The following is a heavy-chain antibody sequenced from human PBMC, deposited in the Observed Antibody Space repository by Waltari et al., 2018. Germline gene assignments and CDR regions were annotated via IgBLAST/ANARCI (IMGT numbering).Heavy chain of an antibody. CDR1: GFTFRCYA. V-gene: IGHV3-33*01. CDR2: ILYDGSNK. J-gene: IGHJ4*02. D-gene: IGHD4-17*01. CDR3: ARDLYVGVERDFGDYKGVFDY. Sequence: QVQLVESGGGVVQPGRSLRLSCAASGFTFRCYAMHLVRQAPGNGLEWVAVILYDGSNKYYADSVKGRFTISRDNYKNTLYLQMNSLRAEDTAVYYCARDLYVGVERDFGDYKGVFDYWGQGTLVTVSS.